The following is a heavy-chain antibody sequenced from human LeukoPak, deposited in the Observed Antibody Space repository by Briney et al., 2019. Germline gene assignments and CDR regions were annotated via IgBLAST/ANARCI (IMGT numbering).Heavy chain of an antibody. Sequence: GGSLTLSCAASGFTFSSYVMSWVRQAPGKGLEWVSAISGSGGSTYYADSVKGRFTISRDNSKNTLYLQMNSLRAEDTAVYYCAKDGGVAAAGTFDYWGQGTLVTVSS. CDR2: ISGSGGST. D-gene: IGHD6-13*01. V-gene: IGHV3-23*01. CDR3: AKDGGVAAAGTFDY. CDR1: GFTFSSYV. J-gene: IGHJ4*02.